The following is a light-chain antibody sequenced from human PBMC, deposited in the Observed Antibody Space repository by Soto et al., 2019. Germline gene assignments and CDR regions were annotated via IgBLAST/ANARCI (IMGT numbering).Light chain of an antibody. J-gene: IGKJ1*01. CDR3: QQYNSHPWT. CDR1: QSIRSW. V-gene: IGKV1-5*03. CDR2: KAS. Sequence: DIQMTQSPSTLPASVGDRVTVTCRASQSIRSWLAWYQEKPGKAPKLLIYKASLLETGVPSRFSGSASGTEFTLTISSLQTDDFGTYYRQQYNSHPWTFGQGTKVEMK.